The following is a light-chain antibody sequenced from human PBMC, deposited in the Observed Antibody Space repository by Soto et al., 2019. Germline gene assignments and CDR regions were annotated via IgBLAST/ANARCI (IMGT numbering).Light chain of an antibody. Sequence: DIVMTQSPDSLAVSLGERATINCKSSQSVLYSSNNKNYLAWYQQKPGQPPKLLIYWASTRGSGVPDRFSGSGSGADFTLTISSLQAEDVAFYYCQQYYTTLPITFGQGTRLEIK. CDR1: QSVLYSSNNKNY. V-gene: IGKV4-1*01. J-gene: IGKJ5*01. CDR3: QQYYTTLPIT. CDR2: WAS.